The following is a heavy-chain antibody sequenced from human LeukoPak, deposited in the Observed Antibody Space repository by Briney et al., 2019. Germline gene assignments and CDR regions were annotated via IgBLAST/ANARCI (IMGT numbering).Heavy chain of an antibody. D-gene: IGHD5-24*01. J-gene: IGHJ3*02. CDR3: ASPHGGLHGNDAFDI. CDR1: GYTFTSYY. Sequence: ASVKVSCKASGYTFTSYYMHWLRQAPGQGLEWMGIINPSGGSTSYAQKFQGRVTMTRDMSTSTVYMELSSLRSEDTAVYYCASPHGGLHGNDAFDIWGQGTMVTVSS. CDR2: INPSGGST. V-gene: IGHV1-46*01.